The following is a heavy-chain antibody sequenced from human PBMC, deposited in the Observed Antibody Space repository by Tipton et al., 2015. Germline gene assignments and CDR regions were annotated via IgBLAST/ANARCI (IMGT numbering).Heavy chain of an antibody. D-gene: IGHD5-18*01. CDR2: IYSGGRT. CDR3: ATHLDSTMVTAFAL. J-gene: IGHJ4*02. Sequence: GSLRLSCAASGFTVSSKYISWVRQSPGKGLEWVSVIYSGGRTNYADSVKGRFTISRDTSKNTLYLQMNSLRAEDTAVYYCATHLDSTMVTAFALWGQGTLVTVSS. V-gene: IGHV3-53*01. CDR1: GFTVSSKY.